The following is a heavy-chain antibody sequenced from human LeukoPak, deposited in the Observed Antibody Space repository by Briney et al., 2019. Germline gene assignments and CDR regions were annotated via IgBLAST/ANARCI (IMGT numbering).Heavy chain of an antibody. CDR3: ARNTVTTIPPGKGYYMDV. D-gene: IGHD5-12*01. Sequence: GASVKVSCKASGGTFSSYAISWVRQAPGQGLEWMGGIIPIFGTANCAQKFQGRVTITADESTSTAYMELSSLRSEDTAVYYCARNTVTTIPPGKGYYMDVWGKGTTVTVSS. CDR2: IIPIFGTA. V-gene: IGHV1-69*13. J-gene: IGHJ6*03. CDR1: GGTFSSYA.